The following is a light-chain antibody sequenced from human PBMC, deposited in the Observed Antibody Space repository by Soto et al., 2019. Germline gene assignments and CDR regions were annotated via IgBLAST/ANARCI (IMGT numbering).Light chain of an antibody. Sequence: EIVMTQSPATLTVSPGERATLSCRASQSVSSNLAWYQQKPGQAPRLLIYGASTRATGIPARFSGSRSGTEFTLTISSLQSEHFAVYYCQQYNNWPYTFGQGTRLEI. V-gene: IGKV3-15*01. CDR2: GAS. J-gene: IGKJ2*01. CDR1: QSVSSN. CDR3: QQYNNWPYT.